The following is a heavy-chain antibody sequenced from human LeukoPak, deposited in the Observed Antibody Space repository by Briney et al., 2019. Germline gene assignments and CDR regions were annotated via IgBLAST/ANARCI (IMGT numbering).Heavy chain of an antibody. CDR1: GLTFSGYW. V-gene: IGHV3-7*04. CDR2: IKPDGSEK. Sequence: GGSLRLSSAASGLTFSGYWMNWVRQAPGKGLEWVANIKPDGSEKYYVDSVKGRFTISRDNAKNSLYLQMTSLRAEDTAVYYCARGSGDYSGQGTLVTVSS. CDR3: ARGSGDY. J-gene: IGHJ4*02.